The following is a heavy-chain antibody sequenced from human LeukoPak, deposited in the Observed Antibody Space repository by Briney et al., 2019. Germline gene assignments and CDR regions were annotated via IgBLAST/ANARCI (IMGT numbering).Heavy chain of an antibody. CDR3: ARMYYYDSSGYFDY. D-gene: IGHD3-22*01. CDR1: GFTFSSYA. J-gene: IGHJ4*02. V-gene: IGHV3-30*04. CDR2: ISYDGSNK. Sequence: GGSLRLSCAASGFTFSSYAMHRVRQAPGKGLEWVAVISYDGSNKYYADSVKGRFTISRDNSKNTLYLQMNSLRAEDTAVYYCARMYYYDSSGYFDYWGQGTLVTVSS.